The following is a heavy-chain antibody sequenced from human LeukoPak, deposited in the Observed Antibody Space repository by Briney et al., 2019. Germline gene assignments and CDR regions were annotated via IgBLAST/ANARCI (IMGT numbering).Heavy chain of an antibody. CDR1: GDSVSSNSAA. CDR2: TYYRSKWYN. D-gene: IGHD6-19*01. V-gene: IGHV6-1*01. CDR3: ARASYSSGWSFDY. Sequence: SQTLSLTCAISGDSVSSNSAAWNWIRRSPSRGLEWLGRTYYRSKWYNDYAVSVKSRITINPNTSKNQFSLQLNSVTPEDTAVYYCARASYSSGWSFDYWGQGTLVTVSS. J-gene: IGHJ4*02.